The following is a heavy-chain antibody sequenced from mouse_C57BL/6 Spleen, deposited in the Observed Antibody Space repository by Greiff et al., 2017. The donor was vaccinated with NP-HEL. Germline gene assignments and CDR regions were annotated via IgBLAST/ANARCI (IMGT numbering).Heavy chain of an antibody. D-gene: IGHD2-12*01. CDR2: IYPGNSDT. J-gene: IGHJ2*01. CDR1: GYTFTSYW. V-gene: IGHV1-5*01. Sequence: EVQLQQSGTVLARPGASVKMSCKTSGYTFTSYWMHWVKQRPGQGLEWIGAIYPGNSDTSYNQKFKGKAKLTAVTSASTAYMELSSLTSEDSAVYYCTRMGLRPYYFDYWGQGTTLTVSS. CDR3: TRMGLRPYYFDY.